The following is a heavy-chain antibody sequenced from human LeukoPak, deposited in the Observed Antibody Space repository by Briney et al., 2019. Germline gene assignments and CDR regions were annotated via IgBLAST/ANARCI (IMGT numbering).Heavy chain of an antibody. V-gene: IGHV3-23*01. CDR2: ISGSGGST. CDR1: GFTFSSYA. CDR3: AKPQGPSGYYYYGMDV. J-gene: IGHJ6*02. D-gene: IGHD3-10*01. Sequence: GGSLRLACAASGFTFSSYAMSWVRQAPGGGLEWVSAISGSGGSTYYADSVKDRFTISRDNSKNTLYLQMISLRAEDTAVYYCAKPQGPSGYYYYGMDVWGQGTTVTVSS.